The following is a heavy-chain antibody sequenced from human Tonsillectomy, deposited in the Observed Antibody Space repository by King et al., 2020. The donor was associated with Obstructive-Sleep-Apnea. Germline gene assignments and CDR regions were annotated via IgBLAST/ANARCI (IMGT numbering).Heavy chain of an antibody. CDR2: IYYSGST. Sequence: LQLQESGPGLVKPSETLSLTCTVSCGSISSSSYYWGWIRQSPGKGLEWIGSIYYSGSTYYNPSLKSRVTISVDTSTNQFSLRLSSVTAADTAVYYCARDSVWGCFDYWGQGTLVTVSS. D-gene: IGHD3-16*01. J-gene: IGHJ4*02. V-gene: IGHV4-39*07. CDR1: CGSISSSSYY. CDR3: ARDSVWGCFDY.